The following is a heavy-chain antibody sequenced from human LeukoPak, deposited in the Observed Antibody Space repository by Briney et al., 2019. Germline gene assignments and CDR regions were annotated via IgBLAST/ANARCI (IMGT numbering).Heavy chain of an antibody. CDR1: GFTFSSYE. J-gene: IGHJ4*02. CDR3: AESRNGMVDY. Sequence: SGGSLRLPCAASGFTFSSYEMNWLRQAPGKGLEWVSYISSSGSTIYYADSVKGRFTISRDNAKNSLYLQMNSLRAEDTAVYYCAESRNGMVDYWGQGTLVTVSS. D-gene: IGHD4-11*01. V-gene: IGHV3-48*03. CDR2: ISSSGSTI.